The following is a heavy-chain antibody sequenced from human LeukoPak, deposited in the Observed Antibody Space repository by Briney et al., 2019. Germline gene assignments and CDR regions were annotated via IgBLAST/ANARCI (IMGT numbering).Heavy chain of an antibody. CDR2: IKQDGSEK. CDR3: ARHAVRYYYDSSGYDAFDI. J-gene: IGHJ3*02. Sequence: GGSLRLSCAASGFTFSSYWMSWVRQAPGKGLEWVANIKQDGSEKYYVDSVKGRFTISRDNAKNSLYLQMNSLRAEDTAVYYCARHAVRYYYDSSGYDAFDIWGQGTMVTVSS. CDR1: GFTFSSYW. D-gene: IGHD3-22*01. V-gene: IGHV3-7*01.